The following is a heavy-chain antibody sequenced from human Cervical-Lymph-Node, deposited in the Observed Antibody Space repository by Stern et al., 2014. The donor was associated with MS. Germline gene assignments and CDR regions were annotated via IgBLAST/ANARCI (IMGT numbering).Heavy chain of an antibody. CDR3: TRYSTYVRGFDY. J-gene: IGHJ4*02. CDR2: IYWDDDS. V-gene: IGHV2-5*05. Sequence: QITLKESGPALVQPTETLTLTCNISGFSLRTSELGVGWIRQPPGKALEWLSIIYWDDDSSYGHSLMHRLTITKQPSKNQAVLTMTNMNPVDTATYYCTRYSTYVRGFDYWGQGMLVTVSS. CDR1: GFSLRTSELG. D-gene: IGHD4-11*01.